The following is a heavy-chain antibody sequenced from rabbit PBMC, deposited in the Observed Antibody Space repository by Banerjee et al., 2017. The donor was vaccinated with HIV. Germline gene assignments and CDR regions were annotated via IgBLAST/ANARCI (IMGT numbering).Heavy chain of an antibody. CDR1: GFSFSGRYY. CDR2: IYVGSSGST. D-gene: IGHD4-2*01. J-gene: IGHJ4*01. V-gene: IGHV1S40*01. Sequence: LEESGGDLVKPGASLTLTCTASGFSFSGRYYMCWVRQAPGKGLEWIACIYVGSSGSTYYTSWAKGRFPISKTSSTTVTLQMSSLTAADTATYFCASAYAGDGWPYKLWGPGTLATVS. CDR3: ASAYAGDGWPYKL.